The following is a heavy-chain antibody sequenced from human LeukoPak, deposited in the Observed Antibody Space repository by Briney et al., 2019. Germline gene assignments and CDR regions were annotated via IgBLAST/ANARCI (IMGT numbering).Heavy chain of an antibody. CDR3: AKGDVDTAMFVAFDI. CDR1: GFTFSSYA. J-gene: IGHJ3*02. V-gene: IGHV3-23*01. CDR2: ISGSGDNT. D-gene: IGHD5-18*01. Sequence: GGSLRLSCAASGFTFSSYAMSWVRQPPGKGLEWVSGISGSGDNTYYADSVKGRFTISRDNSKKTLYLHLNSLRVEDAAVYYCAKGDVDTAMFVAFDIWGQGTMVTVSS.